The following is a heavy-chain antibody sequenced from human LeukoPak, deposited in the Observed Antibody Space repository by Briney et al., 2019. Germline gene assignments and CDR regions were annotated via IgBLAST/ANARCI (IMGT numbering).Heavy chain of an antibody. CDR3: ATAGSSELLWDYAMDV. D-gene: IGHD3-10*01. V-gene: IGHV3-23*01. J-gene: IGHJ6*02. CDR1: GITVSNYD. Sequence: GGSLRLSCVVSGITVSNYDMSWVRQAPGKGLEWVSGIRESGGGTNYADSVKGRFTISRDNSKNTVYLQMNSLRVEDTAVYYCATAGSSELLWDYAMDVWGQGTTVTVSS. CDR2: IRESGGGT.